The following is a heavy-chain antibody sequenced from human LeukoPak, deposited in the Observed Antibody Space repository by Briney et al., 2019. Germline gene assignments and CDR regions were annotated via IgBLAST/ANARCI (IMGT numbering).Heavy chain of an antibody. V-gene: IGHV4-34*01. CDR1: GGSFSDYY. D-gene: IGHD2-21*01. Sequence: SETLSLTCAVYGGSFSDYYWSWIRQPPGKGLEWIGEINHSGSTNYNPSLKSRVTISVDTSKNQFSLKLSSVTAADTAVYYCARHGRYCGGDCSDAFDIWGQGTMVTVSS. CDR3: ARHGRYCGGDCSDAFDI. CDR2: INHSGST. J-gene: IGHJ3*02.